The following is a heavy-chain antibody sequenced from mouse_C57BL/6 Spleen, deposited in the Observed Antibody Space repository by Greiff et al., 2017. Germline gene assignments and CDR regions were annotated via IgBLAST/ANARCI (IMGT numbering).Heavy chain of an antibody. Sequence: EVMLVESGGGLVKPGGSLKISCAASGFTFSSYTMSWVRQTPGKRLECVATVSGGGGNTYYPDSVKGRFTISRDNAKNTLYLQMSRLRSEDSALFFGARRGYGSSYGRFAYWGQGTLVTVSA. CDR1: GFTFSSYT. V-gene: IGHV5-9*01. J-gene: IGHJ3*01. CDR3: ARRGYGSSYGRFAY. CDR2: VSGGGGNT. D-gene: IGHD1-1*01.